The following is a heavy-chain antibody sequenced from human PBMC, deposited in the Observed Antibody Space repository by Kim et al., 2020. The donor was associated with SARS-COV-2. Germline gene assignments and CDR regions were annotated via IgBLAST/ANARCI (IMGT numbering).Heavy chain of an antibody. D-gene: IGHD3-9*01. CDR1: GFTFSDYY. Sequence: GGSLRLSCAASGFTFSDYYMSWIRQAPGKGLEWVSYISSSGSTIYYADSVKGRFTISRDNAKNSLYLQISSLRAEDTAVYYCARPHYYDILTGYTHYYFDYWGQGTLVTVSS. J-gene: IGHJ4*02. CDR3: ARPHYYDILTGYTHYYFDY. CDR2: ISSSGSTI. V-gene: IGHV3-11*01.